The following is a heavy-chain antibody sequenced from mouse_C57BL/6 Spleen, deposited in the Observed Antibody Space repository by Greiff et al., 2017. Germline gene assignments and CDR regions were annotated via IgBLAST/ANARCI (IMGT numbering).Heavy chain of an antibody. D-gene: IGHD1-1*01. V-gene: IGHV5-4*01. CDR1: GFTFSSYA. Sequence: EVKLVESGGGLVKPGGSLKLSCAASGFTFSSYAMSWVRQTPEKRLEWVATISDGGSYTYYPDNVKGRFTISRDNAKNNLYLQMSHLKSEDTAMYYCAREVGSSYWYFDVWGTGTTVTVSS. CDR2: ISDGGSYT. CDR3: AREVGSSYWYFDV. J-gene: IGHJ1*03.